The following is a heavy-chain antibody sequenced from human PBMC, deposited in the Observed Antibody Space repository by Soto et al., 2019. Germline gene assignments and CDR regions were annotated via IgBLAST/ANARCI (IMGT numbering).Heavy chain of an antibody. CDR2: SSGSGGST. Sequence: LRLSCAGAGVTFSSDAMSWVRQAPGKGLEWVSASSGSGGSTYYADSVKGRFTSSRDNSKNTLYLQMNSLRTEDTAVYYCAKAQDASSYDILSGEHSYYYRMDVWGEATTVTVSS. J-gene: IGHJ6*01. CDR3: AKAQDASSYDILSGEHSYYYRMDV. V-gene: IGHV3-23*01. D-gene: IGHD3-9*01. CDR1: GVTFSSDA.